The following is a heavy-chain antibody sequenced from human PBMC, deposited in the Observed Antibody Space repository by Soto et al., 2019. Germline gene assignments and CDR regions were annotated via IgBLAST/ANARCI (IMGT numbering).Heavy chain of an antibody. V-gene: IGHV4-30-4*01. J-gene: IGHJ2*01. D-gene: IGHD5-12*01. CDR2: IYYSGST. CDR3: ARALFPGGWLQFSGRYFDL. Sequence: PSETLSLTCTVSGGSISSGDYYWSWIRQPPGKGLEWIGYIYYSGSTYYNPSLKSRVTIPVDTSKNQFSLKLSSVTAADTAVYYCARALFPGGWLQFSGRYFDLWGRGTLVTVSS. CDR1: GGSISSGDYY.